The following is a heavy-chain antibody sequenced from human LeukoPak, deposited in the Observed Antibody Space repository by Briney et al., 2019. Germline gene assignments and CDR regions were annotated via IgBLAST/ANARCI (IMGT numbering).Heavy chain of an antibody. J-gene: IGHJ4*02. D-gene: IGHD3-9*01. CDR2: IRYDGSDK. V-gene: IGHV3-30*02. CDR3: AKDQGSYYDISTGYFNC. CDR1: GFTYSHYG. Sequence: GGSLRLSCVTSGFTYSHYGMHWVRQAPGKGLEWVAFIRYDGSDKYYADSVKGRFTVSRDNSKNTLFLQMNNLRTEDTAVYYCAKDQGSYYDISTGYFNCWGQGTLVTVSS.